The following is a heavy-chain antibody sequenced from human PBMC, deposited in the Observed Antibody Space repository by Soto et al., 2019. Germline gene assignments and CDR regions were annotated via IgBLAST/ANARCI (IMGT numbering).Heavy chain of an antibody. CDR1: GFTFSDYY. D-gene: IGHD2-2*02. Sequence: TGGSLRLSCAASGFTFSDYYMSWIRQAPGKGLEWVSYISSSGSTIYYADSVKGRFTISRDNAKNSLYLQMNSLRAEDTAVYYCARAGCSSTSCYRDYYYYGMDVWGQGTTVTVSS. V-gene: IGHV3-11*01. J-gene: IGHJ6*02. CDR2: ISSSGSTI. CDR3: ARAGCSSTSCYRDYYYYGMDV.